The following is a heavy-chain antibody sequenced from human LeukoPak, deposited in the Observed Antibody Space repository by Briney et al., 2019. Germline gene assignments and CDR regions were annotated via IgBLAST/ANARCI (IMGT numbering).Heavy chain of an antibody. CDR3: ARARYYYDSSVSK. V-gene: IGHV4-34*01. J-gene: IGHJ4*02. CDR2: INHSGST. Sequence: PSETLSLTCAVYGGSFSGYYWSWIRQPPGKGLEWIGEINHSGSTHYNPSLKSRVTISVDTSKNQFSLKLSSVTAADTAVYYCARARYYYDSSVSKWGQGTLVTVSS. CDR1: GGSFSGYY. D-gene: IGHD3-22*01.